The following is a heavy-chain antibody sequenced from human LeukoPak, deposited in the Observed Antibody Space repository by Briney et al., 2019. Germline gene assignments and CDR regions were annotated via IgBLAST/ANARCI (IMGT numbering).Heavy chain of an antibody. J-gene: IGHJ5*02. CDR2: IYTSGST. D-gene: IGHD3-3*01. CDR1: GGSISSGSYY. V-gene: IGHV4-61*02. CDR3: ARDSPTIFGVDTNWFDP. Sequence: SETLSLTCTVSGGSISSGSYYWSWIRQPAGKGLEWIGRIYTSGSTNYNPSLKSRVTISVDTSKNQFSLKLSSVTAADTAVYYCARDSPTIFGVDTNWFDPWGQGTLVTVSS.